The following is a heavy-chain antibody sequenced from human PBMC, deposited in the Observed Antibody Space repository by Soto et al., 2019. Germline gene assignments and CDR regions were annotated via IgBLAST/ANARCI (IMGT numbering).Heavy chain of an antibody. D-gene: IGHD6-19*01. J-gene: IGHJ4*02. CDR2: ISSSGSTI. V-gene: IGHV3-48*03. CDR3: ARAAPPLYSSGWYYFDY. Sequence: PXGSLRLSCAAAGFTFSSYEMNWVRQAPGKGLEWVSYISSSGSTIYYADSVKGRFTISRDNAKNSLYLQMNSLRAEDTAVYYCARAAPPLYSSGWYYFDYWGQGTLVTVSS. CDR1: GFTFSSYE.